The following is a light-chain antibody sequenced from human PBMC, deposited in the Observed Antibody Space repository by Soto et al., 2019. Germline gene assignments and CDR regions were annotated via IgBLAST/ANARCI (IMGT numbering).Light chain of an antibody. J-gene: IGKJ4*01. CDR2: AAS. Sequence: DVQMTQSPSSLSASVGDRVTITCRASEDINGWLAWYQKKPGTAPKSLIYAASILQTGVPSRFSGSGSGTDFTLTISSLQPEDSATYYCQQYNIYPLTFGGGTKVEIK. CDR3: QQYNIYPLT. V-gene: IGKV1D-16*01. CDR1: EDINGW.